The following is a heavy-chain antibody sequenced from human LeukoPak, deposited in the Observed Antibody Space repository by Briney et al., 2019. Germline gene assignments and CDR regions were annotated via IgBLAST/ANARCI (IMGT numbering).Heavy chain of an antibody. CDR3: ARDDRNTWYYFDY. J-gene: IGHJ4*02. Sequence: GGSLRLSCAASGFTFSTYNMNWVRQAPGKGLEWVSYISSSSSTIYYADSVKGRFAISRDNGKNSLYLQMNSLRAEDTAVYYCARDDRNTWYYFDYWGQGTLVTVSS. CDR2: ISSSSSTI. D-gene: IGHD6-13*01. V-gene: IGHV3-48*01. CDR1: GFTFSTYN.